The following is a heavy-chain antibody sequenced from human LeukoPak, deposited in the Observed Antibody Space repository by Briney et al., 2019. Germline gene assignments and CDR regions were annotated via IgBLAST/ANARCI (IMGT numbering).Heavy chain of an antibody. Sequence: PSETLSLTCAVSGYSISSGYYWGWIRQPPGKGLEWIGSIYHSGSTYYNPSLKSRVTISGDTSKNQFSLKLSSVTAADTAVYYCAWYSSGWYLGQGTLVTVSS. CDR3: AWYSSGWY. V-gene: IGHV4-38-2*01. CDR1: GYSISSGYY. D-gene: IGHD6-19*01. J-gene: IGHJ4*02. CDR2: IYHSGST.